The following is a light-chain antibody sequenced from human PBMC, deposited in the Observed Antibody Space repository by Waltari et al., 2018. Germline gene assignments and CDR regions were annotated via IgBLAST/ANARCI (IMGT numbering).Light chain of an antibody. V-gene: IGLV1-47*01. Sequence: QSVLTQPPSASGTPGQRVTISCSGSSFNIGNNYVYWYQQFPGTAPKLLIYGNNQRPSGVPARFSDSKSGTSASLAISGPRSDDEADYFCAAWDDSLSGWLFGGGTKLTVL. CDR2: GNN. CDR3: AAWDDSLSGWL. J-gene: IGLJ3*02. CDR1: SFNIGNNY.